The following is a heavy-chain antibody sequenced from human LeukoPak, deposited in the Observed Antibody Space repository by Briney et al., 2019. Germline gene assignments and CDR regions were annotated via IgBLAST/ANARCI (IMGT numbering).Heavy chain of an antibody. Sequence: GGSLRLSCAASGFTFSNYGMHWVRQAPGKGLEWVALIWYDGSNKYYTDSVKGRLTISRDNSKNTLYLQVNSLRAEDTAVYYCAREGPRGNSQFDYWGQGTLVTVSS. CDR2: IWYDGSNK. D-gene: IGHD2/OR15-2a*01. J-gene: IGHJ4*02. CDR1: GFTFSNYG. CDR3: AREGPRGNSQFDY. V-gene: IGHV3-33*01.